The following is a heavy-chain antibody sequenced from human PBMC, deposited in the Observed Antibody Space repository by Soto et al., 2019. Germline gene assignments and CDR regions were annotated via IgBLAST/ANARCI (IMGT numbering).Heavy chain of an antibody. CDR2: ISSSGSTI. CDR1: GCTFRDYY. D-gene: IGHD5-12*01. V-gene: IGHV3-11*01. CDR3: ARESSGYSGYDYVDY. Sequence: GGSLRLSCAAAGCTFRDYYMSWIRQAPGKGLEWVSYISSSGSTIYYADSVKGRFTISRDNAKNSLYLQMNSLRAEDTAVYYCARESSGYSGYDYVDYWGQGTLVTVS. J-gene: IGHJ4*02.